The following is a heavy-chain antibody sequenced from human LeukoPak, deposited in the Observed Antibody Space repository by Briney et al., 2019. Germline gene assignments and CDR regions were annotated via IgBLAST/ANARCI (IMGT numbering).Heavy chain of an antibody. D-gene: IGHD3-10*01. J-gene: IGHJ4*02. CDR2: ISDSGSAI. CDR3: ARKKTRGLDY. CDR1: GFTFSIFE. Sequence: GGSLRLSCAASGFTFSIFEMNWVRQAPGKGLEWVSYISDSGSAIYYADSVKGRLTISRDNAKNSLYLQMNSLRVDDTAIYYCARKKTRGLDYWGQGTLVTVSS. V-gene: IGHV3-48*03.